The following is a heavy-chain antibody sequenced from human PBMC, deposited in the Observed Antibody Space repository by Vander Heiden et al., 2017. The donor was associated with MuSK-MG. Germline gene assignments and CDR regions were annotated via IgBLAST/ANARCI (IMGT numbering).Heavy chain of an antibody. CDR2: INPSGGST. J-gene: IGHJ4*02. D-gene: IGHD2-2*01. V-gene: IGHV1-46*01. Sequence: QVQLVQSGAEVKKPGASVKVSCKASGYTFTSYYMHWVRQAPGQGLEWMGIINPSGGSTSYAQKFQGRVTMTRDTSTSTVYMELSSLRSEDTAVYYCARDTSQVVPAAIPTYYFDYWGQGTLVTVSS. CDR3: ARDTSQVVPAAIPTYYFDY. CDR1: GYTFTSYY.